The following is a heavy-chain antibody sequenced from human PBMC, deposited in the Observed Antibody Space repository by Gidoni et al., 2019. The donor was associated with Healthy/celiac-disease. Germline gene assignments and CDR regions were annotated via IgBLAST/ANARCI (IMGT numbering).Heavy chain of an antibody. CDR3: AKDRPRVGAIDFDY. Sequence: EVQLVESGGVVVQPGGSLRLSCAASGFTFDDYTMHWVRQAPGKGLEWVSLISWDGGSTYYADSVKGRFTISRDNSKNSLYLQMNSLRTEDTALYYCAKDRPRVGAIDFDYWGQGTLVTVSS. D-gene: IGHD1-26*01. V-gene: IGHV3-43*01. J-gene: IGHJ4*02. CDR1: GFTFDDYT. CDR2: ISWDGGST.